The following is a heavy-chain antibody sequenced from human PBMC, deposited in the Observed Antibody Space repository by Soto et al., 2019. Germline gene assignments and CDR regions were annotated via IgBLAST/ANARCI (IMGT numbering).Heavy chain of an antibody. J-gene: IGHJ3*02. D-gene: IGHD3-10*01. CDR1: DGTSSDYH. V-gene: IGHV4-59*08. Sequence: LVLLSVRWSVADGTSSDYHWRCILQPQGKGLEWIGYIYYSGSTNYNPSLKSRVTISVDTSKNQFSLKLSSVTAADTAMYYCSILYAEDGFGDYHAAFEIWGQGTTVPVSS. CDR3: SILYAEDGFGDYHAAFEI. CDR2: IYYSGST.